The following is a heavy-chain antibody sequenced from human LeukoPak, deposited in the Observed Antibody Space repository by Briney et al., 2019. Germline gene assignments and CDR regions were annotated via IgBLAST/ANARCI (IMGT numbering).Heavy chain of an antibody. CDR2: IYHSGST. CDR3: ARDIVVVVAATHAFDI. CDR1: GGSISSNNW. J-gene: IGHJ3*02. V-gene: IGHV4-4*02. D-gene: IGHD2-15*01. Sequence: SGTLSLTCAVSGGSISSNNWWSWVRQPPGQGLVWIGEIYHSGSTNYNPSLKSRVTISVDKSKNQFSLKLSSVTAADTAVYYCARDIVVVVAATHAFDIWGQGTMVTVSS.